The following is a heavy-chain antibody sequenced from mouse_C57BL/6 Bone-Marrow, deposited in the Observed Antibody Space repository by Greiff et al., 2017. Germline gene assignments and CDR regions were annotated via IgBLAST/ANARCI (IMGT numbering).Heavy chain of an antibody. Sequence: QVQLEQPGADLVRPGSSLKLSCAASGFTFTSYWMAWVRQRPGQGLEWIGNINNSASGTYYNQKVKDQVTFTGDKSSSTAYMQLSSLTSEDSAVYYCARWLTTNYALDVWGTGTTVTVSS. CDR2: INNSASGT. CDR1: GFTFTSYW. CDR3: ARWLTTNYALDV. V-gene: IGHV1-61*01. D-gene: IGHD1-1*02. J-gene: IGHJ1*03.